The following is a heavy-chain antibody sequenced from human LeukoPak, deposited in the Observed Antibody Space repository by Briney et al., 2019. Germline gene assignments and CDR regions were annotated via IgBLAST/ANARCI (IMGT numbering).Heavy chain of an antibody. Sequence: SETLSLTCAVYGGSFSGYYWSWIRQPPGKGLEWIGEINHSGSTNYNPSLKSRVTISVDTSKNQFSLKLSSVTAADTAVYYCASPYEPVAGTGPFGYWAQGPLVPVPS. CDR3: ASPYEPVAGTGPFGY. V-gene: IGHV4-34*01. J-gene: IGHJ4*02. CDR1: GGSFSGYY. D-gene: IGHD6-19*01. CDR2: INHSGST.